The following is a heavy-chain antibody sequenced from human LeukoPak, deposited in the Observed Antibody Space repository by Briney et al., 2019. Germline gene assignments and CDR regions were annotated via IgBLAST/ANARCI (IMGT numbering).Heavy chain of an antibody. CDR2: IYYSGST. V-gene: IGHV4-39*07. Sequence: SETLSLTCTVSGGSISSSSYYWGWIRQPPGKGLEWIGSIYYSGSTYYNPSLKSRVTISVDTSKNQFSLKLSSVTAADTAVYYCARENLESSIAARPLDYWGQGTLVTVSS. D-gene: IGHD6-6*01. J-gene: IGHJ4*02. CDR3: ARENLESSIAARPLDY. CDR1: GGSISSSSYY.